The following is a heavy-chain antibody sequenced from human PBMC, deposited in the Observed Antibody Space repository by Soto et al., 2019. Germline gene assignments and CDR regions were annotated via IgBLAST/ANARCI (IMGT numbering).Heavy chain of an antibody. CDR3: ARAEDSPYYYYMDV. D-gene: IGHD2-15*01. J-gene: IGHJ6*03. CDR2: INGGGAST. V-gene: IGHV3-23*01. Sequence: PGGSLRLSCAASGFTFGIYAMGWVRQAPEKGLEWVSSINGGGASTYYADSVKGRFTVYRDNSKNTLYLQMNSLRAEDTAVYYCARAEDSPYYYYMDVWGKGTTVTVSS. CDR1: GFTFGIYA.